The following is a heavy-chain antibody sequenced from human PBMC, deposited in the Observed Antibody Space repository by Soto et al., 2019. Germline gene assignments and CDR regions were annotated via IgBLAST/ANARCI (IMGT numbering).Heavy chain of an antibody. CDR2: ISAYNGYT. CDR1: GYTFTSYG. Sequence: ASVKVSCKASGYTFTSYGFSWVRQAPGQGLEWMGWISAYNGYTNYPEKFQARVTMTTDTSTSTAYLDLRCLRSDDPAVYYCARSSGTYPPSRYYYGLDVWGQGTTVTVSS. V-gene: IGHV1-18*01. J-gene: IGHJ6*02. CDR3: ARSSGTYPPSRYYYGLDV. D-gene: IGHD1-26*01.